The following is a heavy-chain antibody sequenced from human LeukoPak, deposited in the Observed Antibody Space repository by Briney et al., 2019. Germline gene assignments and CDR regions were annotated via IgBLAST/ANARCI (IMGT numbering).Heavy chain of an antibody. J-gene: IGHJ4*02. CDR1: GGSISSYY. Sequence: SETLSLTCTVSGGSISSYYWSWIRQPPGKGLEWIGYIYYSGSTNYNPSLKSRVTISVDTSKNQFSLKLSSVTAADTAVYYCARHGPQDIVVVPAAEREYYFDYWGQGTLVTVSS. D-gene: IGHD2-2*01. V-gene: IGHV4-59*08. CDR3: ARHGPQDIVVVPAAEREYYFDY. CDR2: IYYSGST.